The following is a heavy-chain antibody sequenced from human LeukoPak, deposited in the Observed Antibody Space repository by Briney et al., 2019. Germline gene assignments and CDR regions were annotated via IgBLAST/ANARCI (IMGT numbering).Heavy chain of an antibody. D-gene: IGHD2-15*01. CDR3: ARDCSGGSCYGYYYMDV. V-gene: IGHV3-48*03. J-gene: IGHJ6*03. Sequence: GGSLRLSCAASGFTFSSYEMNWVCQAPGKGLEWVSYISSSGSTIYYADSVKGRFTISRDNAKNSLYLLMNSLRAEDTAVYYCARDCSGGSCYGYYYMDVWGKGTTVTVSS. CDR1: GFTFSSYE. CDR2: ISSSGSTI.